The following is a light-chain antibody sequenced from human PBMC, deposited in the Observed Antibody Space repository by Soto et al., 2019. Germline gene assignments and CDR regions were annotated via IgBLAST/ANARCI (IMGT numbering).Light chain of an antibody. J-gene: IGLJ2*01. CDR3: TSGTTSTTMI. Sequence: QSALTQPASVSGSPGQSITISCTGTSSDIGAYNFVSWYQQHPGKAPKLMLYDVNIRPSGVSNRFSGSKSGNTASLTISGLQAEDEADYYCTSGTTSTTMIFAGGTKLTVL. CDR2: DVN. V-gene: IGLV2-14*03. CDR1: SSDIGAYNF.